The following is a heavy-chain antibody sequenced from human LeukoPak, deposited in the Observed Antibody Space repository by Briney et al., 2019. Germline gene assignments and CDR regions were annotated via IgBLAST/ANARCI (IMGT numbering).Heavy chain of an antibody. V-gene: IGHV1-69*01. CDR3: VTTVTTSYNYGTDV. Sequence: ASVKVSCKASGGTFSSYTISWVRRAPGQGLEWMGGIIPIFGTANYAQKFQGRVTITADESTSTAYMELSSLTSEDTAVYYCVTTVTTSYNYGTDVWGQGTTVTVSS. CDR1: GGTFSSYT. D-gene: IGHD4-17*01. J-gene: IGHJ6*02. CDR2: IIPIFGTA.